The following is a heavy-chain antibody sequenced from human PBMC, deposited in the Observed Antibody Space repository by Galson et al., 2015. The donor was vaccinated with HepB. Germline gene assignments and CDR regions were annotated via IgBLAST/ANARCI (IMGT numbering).Heavy chain of an antibody. D-gene: IGHD2-15*01. V-gene: IGHV1-2*06. J-gene: IGHJ4*02. CDR1: GYTFTGYY. CDR3: ASGSCSGGTCLDH. Sequence: SVKVSCKASGYTFTGYYMHWVRQAPGQGLEWMGRINPNSGGTNYAQKFQGRVTMTRDTSINTAYMELSRLGSDDTAVYYCASGSCSGGTCLDHWGQGTLVTVSS. CDR2: INPNSGGT.